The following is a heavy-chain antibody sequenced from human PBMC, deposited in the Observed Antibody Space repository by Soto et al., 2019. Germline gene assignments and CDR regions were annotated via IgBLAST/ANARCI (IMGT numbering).Heavy chain of an antibody. Sequence: GGSLRLSCAASGFTFNTYWMTWVRQAPGKGLEWVANTNQDGSEKYYVDSVKGRFTISRDNAKNSLYLLMNSLRAEDTAVYYCARVYCSSSSCYYFDYWGQGTLVTVSS. D-gene: IGHD2-2*01. CDR2: TNQDGSEK. V-gene: IGHV3-7*01. J-gene: IGHJ4*02. CDR1: GFTFNTYW. CDR3: ARVYCSSSSCYYFDY.